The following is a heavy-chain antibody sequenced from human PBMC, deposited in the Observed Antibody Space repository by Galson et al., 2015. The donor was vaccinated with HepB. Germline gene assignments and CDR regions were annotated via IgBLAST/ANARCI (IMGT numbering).Heavy chain of an antibody. CDR2: ISGRAGNT. J-gene: IGHJ4*02. V-gene: IGHV3-23*01. D-gene: IGHD3-3*01. CDR3: AKGTRNRFLEGRIFDY. Sequence: SLRLSCAVSGITFDIYAMSWVRQAPGEGLEWVSNISGRAGNTYYADSVKGRFTISRDNSKNTMYLQMNSLRADDTAVYYCAKGTRNRFLEGRIFDYWGQGTLVTVSS. CDR1: GITFDIYA.